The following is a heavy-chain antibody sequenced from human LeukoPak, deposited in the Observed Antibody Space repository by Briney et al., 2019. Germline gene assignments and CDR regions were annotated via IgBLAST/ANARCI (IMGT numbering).Heavy chain of an antibody. CDR3: ARGSKLRYFDWFPADAFDI. Sequence: SETLSLTCAVYGGSFSGYYWSWIRQPPGKGLEWIGEINHSGSTNYNPSLKSRVTISVDTSKNQFSLKLSSVTAADTAVYYCARGSKLRYFDWFPADAFDIWGQGTMVTVSS. CDR1: GGSFSGYY. J-gene: IGHJ3*02. D-gene: IGHD3-9*01. CDR2: INHSGST. V-gene: IGHV4-34*01.